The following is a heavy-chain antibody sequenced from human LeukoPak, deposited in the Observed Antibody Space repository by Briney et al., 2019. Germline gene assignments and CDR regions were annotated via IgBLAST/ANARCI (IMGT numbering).Heavy chain of an antibody. J-gene: IGHJ4*02. V-gene: IGHV4-34*01. CDR1: GGSFSGYY. D-gene: IGHD3-22*01. CDR3: ARGRLPTMIVVVPYFDY. Sequence: SETLSLTCAVYGGSFSGYYWSWIRQPPGKGLEWIGEINHSGSTNYNPSLKSRVTISVDTSKNQFSLKLSSVTAADTAVYYCARGRLPTMIVVVPYFDYWGQGTLVTVSS. CDR2: INHSGST.